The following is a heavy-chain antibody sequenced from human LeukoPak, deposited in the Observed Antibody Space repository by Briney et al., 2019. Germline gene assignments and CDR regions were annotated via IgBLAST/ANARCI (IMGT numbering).Heavy chain of an antibody. J-gene: IGHJ4*02. V-gene: IGHV4-59*12. CDR1: GGSISSYY. D-gene: IGHD6-13*01. Sequence: SETLSLTCTVSGGSISSYYWSWIRQPPGKGLEWIAYISDIGSINYNPSLKSRVTISVDTSKNQFSLKLSSVTAADTAVYYCARDVAAAGTSLSFDYWGQGTLVTVSS. CDR3: ARDVAAAGTSLSFDY. CDR2: ISDIGSI.